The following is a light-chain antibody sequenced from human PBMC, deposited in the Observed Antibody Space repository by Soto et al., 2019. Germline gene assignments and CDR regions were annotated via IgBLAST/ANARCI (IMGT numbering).Light chain of an antibody. Sequence: EIVLTQSPATLSLSPGDRATLSCRASQSVSSYLAWYQQRPGQAPRLLIYDASNRATGIPARFSGSGSGTDFTLTISSLEPEDFAVYYWQQRSNWPRYTFGQGTKLEIK. CDR2: DAS. CDR1: QSVSSY. J-gene: IGKJ2*01. V-gene: IGKV3-11*01. CDR3: QQRSNWPRYT.